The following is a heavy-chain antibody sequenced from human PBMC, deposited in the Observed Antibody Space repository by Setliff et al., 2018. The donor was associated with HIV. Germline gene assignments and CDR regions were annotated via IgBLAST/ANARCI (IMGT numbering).Heavy chain of an antibody. Sequence: GASVKVSCKASGGTFSSYAISWVRQAPGQGLDWMGGIIPVFGTTNYAQKFQGSVTITADESTSTAYMELSSLRSEDTAVYYCARDHGHYDSSGYWGNYYFDYWGQGTLVTVSS. V-gene: IGHV1-69*13. D-gene: IGHD3-22*01. CDR3: ARDHGHYDSSGYWGNYYFDY. CDR1: GGTFSSYA. CDR2: IIPVFGTT. J-gene: IGHJ4*02.